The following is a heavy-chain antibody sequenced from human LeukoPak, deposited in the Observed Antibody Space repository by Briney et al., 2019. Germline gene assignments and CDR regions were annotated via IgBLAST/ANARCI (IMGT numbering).Heavy chain of an antibody. CDR3: ARAPPLYDILTGFDY. Sequence: SETLSLTCAVYGGSFSDYYWSWIRQPPGKGLEWIGEINHSGSTNYNPSLKSRVTISVDTSKNQFSLKLSSVTAADTAVYYCARAPPLYDILTGFDYWGQGTLATVSS. D-gene: IGHD3-9*01. CDR2: INHSGST. CDR1: GGSFSDYY. V-gene: IGHV4-34*01. J-gene: IGHJ4*02.